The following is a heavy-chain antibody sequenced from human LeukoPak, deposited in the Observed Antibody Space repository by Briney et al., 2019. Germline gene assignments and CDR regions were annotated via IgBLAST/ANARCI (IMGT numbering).Heavy chain of an antibody. CDR3: AREIVAATSAVGMDV. Sequence: SETLSLTCAVYGGSFSGYYWSWIRQPPGKGLEWIGEINHSGSTNYNPSLESRVTISVDTSKNQFSLKLSSVTAADTAVYYCAREIVAATSAVGMDVWGQGTTVTVSS. V-gene: IGHV4-34*01. J-gene: IGHJ6*02. CDR2: INHSGST. CDR1: GGSFSGYY. D-gene: IGHD2-15*01.